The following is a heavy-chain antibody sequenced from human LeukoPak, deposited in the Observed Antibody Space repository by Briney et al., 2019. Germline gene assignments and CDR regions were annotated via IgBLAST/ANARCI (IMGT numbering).Heavy chain of an antibody. Sequence: GASVKVSCKASGYTFTGYYMHWVRQAPGQGLEWMGWINPNSGGTNYAQKFQGRVTMTRDTSISTAYMELSRLRSDDTAVYYCARVLILGYCSSTSCPYGMDVWGQGTTVTVSS. D-gene: IGHD2-2*01. J-gene: IGHJ6*02. CDR1: GYTFTGYY. CDR2: INPNSGGT. CDR3: ARVLILGYCSSTSCPYGMDV. V-gene: IGHV1-2*02.